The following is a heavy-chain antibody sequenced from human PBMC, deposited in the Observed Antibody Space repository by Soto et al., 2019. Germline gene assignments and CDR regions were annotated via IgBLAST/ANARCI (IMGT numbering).Heavy chain of an antibody. CDR3: GRGQDGQVEY. CDR2: ISHDGTYT. CDR1: GFIFSSYW. D-gene: IGHD2-8*02. J-gene: IGHJ4*02. Sequence: PGGSLRLSCAASGFIFSSYWMHWVRQAPGKGLVWVSRISHDGTYTAYADSMTGRFTISRDNAKNTLYLQMNSVRPEDTSVYDCGRGQDGQVEYWGEGALVTVSS. V-gene: IGHV3-74*01.